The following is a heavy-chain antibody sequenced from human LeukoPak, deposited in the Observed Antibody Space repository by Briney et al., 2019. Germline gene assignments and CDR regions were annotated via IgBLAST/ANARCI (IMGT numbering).Heavy chain of an antibody. CDR3: AKSGIAAAGQRGYFDN. J-gene: IGHJ4*02. D-gene: IGHD6-13*01. CDR2: ISSDASNK. Sequence: GGSLRLSCAASGFNISSYGMHWVRQAPGKGLEWLAVISSDASNKYFADSVKGRFTISRDTSKNTLYLQMNSLTAEDTAVYYCAKSGIAAAGQRGYFDNWGQGALVTVSS. CDR1: GFNISSYG. V-gene: IGHV3-30*18.